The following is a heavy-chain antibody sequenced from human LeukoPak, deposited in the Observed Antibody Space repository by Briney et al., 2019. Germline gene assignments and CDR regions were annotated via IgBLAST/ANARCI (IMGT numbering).Heavy chain of an antibody. Sequence: GGSLRLSCAASGFTFSSYSMNWVRQAPGKGLEWVSAISGSGGSTYYADSVKGRFTISRDNSKNTLYLQMNSLRAEDTAVYFCVKDGVNYYYYMDVWGKGTTVTVSS. CDR2: ISGSGGST. J-gene: IGHJ6*03. CDR3: VKDGVNYYYYMDV. CDR1: GFTFSSYS. V-gene: IGHV3-23*01.